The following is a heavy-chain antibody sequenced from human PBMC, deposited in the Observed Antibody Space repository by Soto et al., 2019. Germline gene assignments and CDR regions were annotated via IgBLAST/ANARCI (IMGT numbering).Heavy chain of an antibody. V-gene: IGHV3-23*01. J-gene: IGHJ5*02. CDR3: AKDAVSANGEWVWFDP. Sequence: ELQLLESGGGLVQPGGSLRLSCAASEFTFRNYAMTWVRQAPGKGLEWVSSIDGSGGGAYYSDSVKGRFTVSRDDSQKTLYLQMGSLRVDDTAVYYCAKDAVSANGEWVWFDPWGQGTLVTVSS. D-gene: IGHD2-21*02. CDR2: IDGSGGGA. CDR1: EFTFRNYA.